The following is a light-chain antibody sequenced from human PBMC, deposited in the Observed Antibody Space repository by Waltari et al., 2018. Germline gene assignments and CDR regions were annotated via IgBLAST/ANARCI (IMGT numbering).Light chain of an antibody. CDR2: EVS. CDR1: SSDVGGYNY. Sequence: QSALTQPASVSGSPGQSITLSCTGTSSDVGGYNYVSWYPQHPGKAPKLMIYEVSNRPSGVSNRFSGSKSGNPASLTISGLQAEDEADYYCSSYTSSSTVVFGGGTKLTVL. CDR3: SSYTSSSTVV. J-gene: IGLJ2*01. V-gene: IGLV2-14*01.